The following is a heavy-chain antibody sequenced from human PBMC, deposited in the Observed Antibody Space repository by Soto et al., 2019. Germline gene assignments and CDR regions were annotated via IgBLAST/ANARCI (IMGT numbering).Heavy chain of an antibody. CDR3: ARHSGRDDTPFDF. CDR2: IYYSGST. Sequence: QLQLQESGPGLVKPSETLSLTCSVSCGSISSNRYYWGWIRQPPGKGLEWIGSIYYSGSTNYNPSLKSLGTIYVETSKNQFSLKLSSVTATDTAVYYCARHSGRDDTPFDFWGQGTLVTVSS. V-gene: IGHV4-39*01. J-gene: IGHJ4*02. CDR1: CGSISSNRYY. D-gene: IGHD1-1*01.